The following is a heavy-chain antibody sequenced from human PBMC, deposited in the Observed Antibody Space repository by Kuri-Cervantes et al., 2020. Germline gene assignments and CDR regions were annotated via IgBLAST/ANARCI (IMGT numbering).Heavy chain of an antibody. Sequence: GGSLRLSCAASGFTVSSNYMSWVRQAPGKGLEWVSVIYSGGSTYYADSVKGRFSISRDNSKNTLYLQMNSLRAEDTAVYYCARDWGCDYSDYWGQGTLVTVSS. CDR1: GFTVSSNY. CDR2: IYSGGST. CDR3: ARDWGCDYSDY. J-gene: IGHJ4*02. D-gene: IGHD3-16*01. V-gene: IGHV3-53*01.